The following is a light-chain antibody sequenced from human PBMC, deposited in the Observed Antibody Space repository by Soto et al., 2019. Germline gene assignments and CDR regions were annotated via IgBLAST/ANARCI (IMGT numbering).Light chain of an antibody. CDR3: QQRTIWPPALT. V-gene: IGKV3-11*01. CDR2: DAS. CDR1: QSVSSY. J-gene: IGKJ4*01. Sequence: EIVLTQSPATLALSPGERATLSCRASQSVSSYLAWYQQKPGQAPRLLIYDASNRATGIPARFSGSGSGTDFARTLSSLALEDFAVYYCQQRTIWPPALTSGGGTRVDTK.